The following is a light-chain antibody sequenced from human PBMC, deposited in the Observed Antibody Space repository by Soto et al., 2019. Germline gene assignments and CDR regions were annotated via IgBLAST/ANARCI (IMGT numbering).Light chain of an antibody. CDR2: DVS. CDR1: SSDVGGYNY. V-gene: IGLV2-11*01. Sequence: HSALTQPRSVSGSPGQSVTISCTGTSSDVGGYNYVSWYQQHPGKAPKLMIYDVSKRPSGVPDRFSGSKSGNTASLTISGLQAEDEADYYCCSDAGSYTFDFGTGTKLTVL. CDR3: CSDAGSYTFD. J-gene: IGLJ1*01.